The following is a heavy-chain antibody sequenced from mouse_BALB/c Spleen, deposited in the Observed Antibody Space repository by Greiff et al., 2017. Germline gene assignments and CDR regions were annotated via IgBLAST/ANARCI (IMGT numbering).Heavy chain of an antibody. J-gene: IGHJ4*01. V-gene: IGHV14-3*02. Sequence: VQLQQSGAELVKPGASVKLSCTASGFNIKDTYMHWVKQRPEQGLEWIGRIDPANGNTKYDPKFQGKATITADTSSNTAYLQLSSLTSEDTAVYYCAPDYYGSSSYAMDYWGQGTSVTVSS. D-gene: IGHD1-1*01. CDR1: GFNIKDTY. CDR2: IDPANGNT. CDR3: APDYYGSSSYAMDY.